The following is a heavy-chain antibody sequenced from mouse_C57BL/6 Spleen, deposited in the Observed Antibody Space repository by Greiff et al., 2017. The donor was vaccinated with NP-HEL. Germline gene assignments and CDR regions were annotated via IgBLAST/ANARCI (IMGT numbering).Heavy chain of an antibody. CDR2: IRNKANNHAT. D-gene: IGHD1-1*01. CDR1: GFTFSDAW. V-gene: IGHV6-6*01. CDR3: TTVVATPFGY. Sequence: EVQGVESGGGLVQPGGSMKLSCAASGFTFSDAWMDWVRQSPEKGLEWVAEIRNKANNHATYYAESVKGRFTISRDDSKSSVYLQMNSLRAEDTGIYYCTTVVATPFGYWGQGTLVTVSA. J-gene: IGHJ3*01.